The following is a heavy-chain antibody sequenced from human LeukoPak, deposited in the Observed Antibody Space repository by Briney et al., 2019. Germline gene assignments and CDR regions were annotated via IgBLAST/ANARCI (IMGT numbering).Heavy chain of an antibody. CDR2: ISYTGST. CDR1: DGSISGYY. D-gene: IGHD6-19*01. Sequence: SETLSLTCTVSDGSISGYYWTWIRQPPRKGLEWLGYISYTGSTNYSPSLKSRVTISVDTSKNQFSLKLNSVTAADTAVYYCAREVAGTHFDYWGQGTLVTVSS. CDR3: AREVAGTHFDY. J-gene: IGHJ4*02. V-gene: IGHV4-59*01.